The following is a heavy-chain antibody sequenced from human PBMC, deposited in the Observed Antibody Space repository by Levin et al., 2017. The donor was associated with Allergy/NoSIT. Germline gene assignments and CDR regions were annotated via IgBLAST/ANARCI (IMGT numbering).Heavy chain of an antibody. V-gene: IGHV3-74*01. D-gene: IGHD6-19*01. CDR2: INGDGSTT. Sequence: GESLKISCAASGFTFSSYWMHWVRQAPGKGLVWVSHINGDGSTTSYADSVKGRFTISRDNAKNTLFLQMNSLRAEDTAVYYCASGSSGWSKPYFDCWGQGTLVTVSS. J-gene: IGHJ4*02. CDR3: ASGSSGWSKPYFDC. CDR1: GFTFSSYW.